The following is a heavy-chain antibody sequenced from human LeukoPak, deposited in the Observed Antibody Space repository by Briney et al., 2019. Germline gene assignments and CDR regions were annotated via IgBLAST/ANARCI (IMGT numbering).Heavy chain of an antibody. J-gene: IGHJ6*03. Sequence: SETLSLTCTVSGGSISSYYWSWIRQPPGKGLEWIGYIYYSGSTNYNPSLKSRVTISVDTSKNQFSLKLSSVTAADTAVYYCARDRWIQLWPTGYYYYYMDVWGKGTTVTVS. CDR2: IYYSGST. V-gene: IGHV4-59*01. CDR3: ARDRWIQLWPTGYYYYYMDV. D-gene: IGHD5-18*01. CDR1: GGSISSYY.